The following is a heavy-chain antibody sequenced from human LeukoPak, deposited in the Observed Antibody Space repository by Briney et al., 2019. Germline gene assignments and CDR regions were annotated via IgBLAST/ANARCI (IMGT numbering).Heavy chain of an antibody. Sequence: SQTLSLTCTVSGGSISSGNYYWSWIRQPPGKGLEWIGYIYYSGSTYYNVSLKSRVTISLDMSKNQFSLKLSSVSAADTAVYYCAREKSPPPGHCYGMDVWGQGTTVTVSS. CDR3: AREKSPPPGHCYGMDV. V-gene: IGHV4-30-4*01. CDR2: IYYSGST. CDR1: GGSISSGNYY. J-gene: IGHJ6*02.